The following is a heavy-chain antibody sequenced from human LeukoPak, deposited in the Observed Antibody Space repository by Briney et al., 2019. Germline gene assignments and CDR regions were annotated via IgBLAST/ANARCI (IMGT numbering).Heavy chain of an antibody. D-gene: IGHD2-2*01. CDR2: INIGGTNT. Sequence: GGSLRLSCAASGFTFNDYYMSWIRQAPGKGLEWLSYINIGGTNTHYADSVKGRFTISRDNAKKSLYLEMNNLRAEDTAVYYCAKVRGEYQLLRYFDYWGQGTLVTVSS. J-gene: IGHJ4*02. CDR1: GFTFNDYY. CDR3: AKVRGEYQLLRYFDY. V-gene: IGHV3-11*01.